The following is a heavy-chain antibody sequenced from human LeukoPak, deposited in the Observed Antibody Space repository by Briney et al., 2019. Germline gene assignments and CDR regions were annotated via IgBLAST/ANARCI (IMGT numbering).Heavy chain of an antibody. CDR1: GFTFSSYA. Sequence: GGSLRLYCAASGFTFSSYAMHWVRQAPGKGREGVAVISYDGSNKYYADSVKGRFTISRDNSKNTLYLQMNSLRAEDTAVYYCARDPGGVYCSSTSCYKFDYWGQGTLVTVSS. D-gene: IGHD2-2*02. J-gene: IGHJ4*02. CDR3: ARDPGGVYCSSTSCYKFDY. V-gene: IGHV3-30-3*01. CDR2: ISYDGSNK.